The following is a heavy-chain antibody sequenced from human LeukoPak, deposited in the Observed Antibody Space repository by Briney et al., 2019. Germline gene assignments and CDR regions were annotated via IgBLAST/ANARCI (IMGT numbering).Heavy chain of an antibody. CDR3: TRDTGCSGGTCYSFYDY. Sequence: PGGSLRLSCAASGFTFSSYWMIWVRQAPWKGLEWVANIRQDGSEKYVDSVKGRFTISRDNAKNSLYLQMNSLRAEDTAVYYCTRDTGCSGGTCYSFYDYWGQGTLVTVSS. CDR1: GFTFSSYW. D-gene: IGHD2-15*01. J-gene: IGHJ4*02. V-gene: IGHV3-7*01. CDR2: IRQDGSEK.